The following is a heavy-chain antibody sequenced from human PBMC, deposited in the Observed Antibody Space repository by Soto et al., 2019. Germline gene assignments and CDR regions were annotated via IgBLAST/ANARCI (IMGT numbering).Heavy chain of an antibody. CDR3: AMGGGVAGVLDY. CDR1: GFTFSSYG. Sequence: QVQLVESGGGVVQPGRSLRLSCAASGFTFSSYGMHWVRQAPGKGLEWVAVISYDGSNKYYADSVKGRFTISRDNSKNTLYLQESSGRGQDTVVDCWAMGGGVAGVLDYWGQGTLVTVSS. V-gene: IGHV3-30*03. CDR2: ISYDGSNK. D-gene: IGHD6-19*01. J-gene: IGHJ4*02.